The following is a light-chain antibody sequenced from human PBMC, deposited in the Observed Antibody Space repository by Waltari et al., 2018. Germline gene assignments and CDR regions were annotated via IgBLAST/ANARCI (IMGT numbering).Light chain of an antibody. V-gene: IGLV3-21*03. Sequence: SYVVPQPPSVSLAPGKTAPITCGGDYIGRKNVWWYRQRPGPAPVFVVYDNSDRSSGVPVRFSGSNSGDTATLTISRVEVCDEADFYCQVWDSTTDHAIFGGGTKLTVL. CDR1: YIGRKN. J-gene: IGLJ2*01. CDR3: QVWDSTTDHAI. CDR2: DNS.